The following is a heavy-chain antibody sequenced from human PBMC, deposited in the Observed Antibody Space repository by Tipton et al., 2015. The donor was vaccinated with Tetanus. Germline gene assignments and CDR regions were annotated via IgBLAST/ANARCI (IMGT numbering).Heavy chain of an antibody. V-gene: IGHV4-59*01. CDR3: ARDPSGGVRYFDY. D-gene: IGHD2-8*01. CDR2: IFYSGNT. Sequence: TLSLTCTVSGDPMNDFYWSWIRQPPGKGLEWIGHIFYSGNTDYNPSLKSRVTISVDTSKNQFSLKLSSVTAADTAVYYCARDPSGGVRYFDYWGQGTLVTVSS. J-gene: IGHJ4*02. CDR1: GDPMNDFY.